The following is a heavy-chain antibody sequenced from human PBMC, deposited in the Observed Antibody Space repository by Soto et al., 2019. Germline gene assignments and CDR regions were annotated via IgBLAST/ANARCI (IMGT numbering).Heavy chain of an antibody. CDR3: ARGLITGSHYSGGWYYFDS. J-gene: IGHJ4*02. V-gene: IGHV4-59*08. CDR2: VYYSVST. Sequence: SETLSLTCTVSGGSISSYYWSWIRQPPGKGLEWIGYVYYSVSTNYNPSLKSRVTISVDTSKNQFSLKLSSVTAADTAVYYCARGLITGSHYSGGWYYFDSWGQGTQVTVSS. D-gene: IGHD6-19*01. CDR1: GGSISSYY.